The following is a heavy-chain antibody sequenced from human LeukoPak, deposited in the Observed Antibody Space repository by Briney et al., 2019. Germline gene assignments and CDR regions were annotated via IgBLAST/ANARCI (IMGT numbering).Heavy chain of an antibody. CDR1: GGSFSGYY. V-gene: IGHV4-34*01. Sequence: LETLSLTCAVYGGSFSGYYWSWIRQPPGKGLEWIGGINHGGSTNYNPSLKSRVTISVDTSKNQFSLKLSSVTAADTAVYYCARGDLRYFDWFKTTNWFDPWGQGTLVTVSS. CDR2: INHGGST. J-gene: IGHJ5*02. D-gene: IGHD3-9*01. CDR3: ARGDLRYFDWFKTTNWFDP.